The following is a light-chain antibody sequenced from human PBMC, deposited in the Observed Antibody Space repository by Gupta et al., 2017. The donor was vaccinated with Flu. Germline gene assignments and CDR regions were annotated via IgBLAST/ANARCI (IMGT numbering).Light chain of an antibody. CDR2: WES. CDR1: QSVLYSSNNKNY. CDR3: QQYYRTPPT. V-gene: IGKV4-1*01. J-gene: IGKJ4*01. Sequence: NCKSSQSVLYSSNNKNYLAWYQQKPGQPPKLLISWESTRESGVPDRFSGSGSGTDFTLTISSLQAEDVAVYFCQQYYRTPPTFGGGTKVEIK.